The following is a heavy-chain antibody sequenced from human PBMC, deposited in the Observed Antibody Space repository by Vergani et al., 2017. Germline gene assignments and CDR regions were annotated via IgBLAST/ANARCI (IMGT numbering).Heavy chain of an antibody. CDR2: INPIDSKI. J-gene: IGHJ4*02. V-gene: IGHV5-51*01. D-gene: IGHD2-21*01. CDR3: TRHVPCCDDACLHFDH. CDR1: ESSFISNE. Sequence: EVMLVQSGAEVKKPGVSLKISCKYSESSFISNEIAWVRQMSGKGLQWMGNINPIDSKIAYSPSFQGQAIMSLDKSITTAYLYWRSLKASDTAIYYCTRHVPCCDDACLHFDHWGQGTQVTVSS.